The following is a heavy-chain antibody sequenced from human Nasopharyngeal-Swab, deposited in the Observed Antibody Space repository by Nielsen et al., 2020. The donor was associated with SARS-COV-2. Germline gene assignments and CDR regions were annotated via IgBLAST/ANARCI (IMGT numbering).Heavy chain of an antibody. V-gene: IGHV4-34*01. J-gene: IGHJ4*02. D-gene: IGHD3-16*01. Sequence: SGSLRLSCAVYGGSFSGYYWSWIRQPPGKGLEWIGEINHSGSTNYNPSLKSRVTISVDTSKNQFSLKLSSVTAADTAVYYCAREGGEGGWGQGTLVTVSS. CDR3: AREGGEGG. CDR1: GGSFSGYY. CDR2: INHSGST.